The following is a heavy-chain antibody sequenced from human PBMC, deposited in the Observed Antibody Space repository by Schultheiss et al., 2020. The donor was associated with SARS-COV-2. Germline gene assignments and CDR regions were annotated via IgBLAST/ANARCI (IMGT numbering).Heavy chain of an antibody. D-gene: IGHD1-7*01. V-gene: IGHV4-34*01. J-gene: IGHJ5*02. Sequence: SQTLSLTCAVYVGSFSGYYWSWIRQPPGRGLEWIGEINHSGSTYYNPSLKSRVTISVDTSKNQFSLKLSSVTAADTAVYYCARVSRTSWFDPWGQGTLVTVSS. CDR2: INHSGST. CDR3: ARVSRTSWFDP. CDR1: VGSFSGYY.